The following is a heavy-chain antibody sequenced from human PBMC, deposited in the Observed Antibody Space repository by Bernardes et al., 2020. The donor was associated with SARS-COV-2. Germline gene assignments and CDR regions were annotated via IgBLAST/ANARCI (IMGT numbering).Heavy chain of an antibody. V-gene: IGHV3-66*02. CDR2: IYSTGGT. CDR3: ARRDRYYGMDV. Sequence: GGSLRLSCAASGFTVSTYYMSWVRQAPGRGLEWVPDIYSTGGTYYADSVTGRFTISRDNSKNTLYLQMNSLSAEDTAVYYCARRDRYYGMDVWGQGTSVTVSS. CDR1: GFTVSTYY. J-gene: IGHJ6*02.